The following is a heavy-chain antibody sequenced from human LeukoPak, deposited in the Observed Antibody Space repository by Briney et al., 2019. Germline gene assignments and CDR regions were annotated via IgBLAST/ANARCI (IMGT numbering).Heavy chain of an antibody. Sequence: GESLKISCEASGYSFTTYWIGWVRQMPGKGLEWMGIIYPGDSDTRYSPSFQGQVTISADKSISTAYLQWSSLKASDTARYYCARHAGSGSYYSRAIDYWGQGTLVTVSS. J-gene: IGHJ4*02. D-gene: IGHD3-10*01. CDR1: GYSFTTYW. CDR2: IYPGDSDT. V-gene: IGHV5-51*01. CDR3: ARHAGSGSYYSRAIDY.